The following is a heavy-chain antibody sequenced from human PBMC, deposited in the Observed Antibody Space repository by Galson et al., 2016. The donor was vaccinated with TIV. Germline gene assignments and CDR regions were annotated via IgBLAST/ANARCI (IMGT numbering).Heavy chain of an antibody. CDR2: TFYRSKWYN. CDR3: ARATPSVFGIIMTLDS. V-gene: IGHV6-1*01. Sequence: CAISGDSVSSNSAAWNWLRQSPSRGLEWLGRTFYRSKWYNDYAPSVNSRITINPDTSKNQFSLHLNPVTPEDTAFSYCARATPSVFGIIMTLDSWGQGTLVTVSS. J-gene: IGHJ4*02. D-gene: IGHD3-16*01. CDR1: GDSVSSNSAA.